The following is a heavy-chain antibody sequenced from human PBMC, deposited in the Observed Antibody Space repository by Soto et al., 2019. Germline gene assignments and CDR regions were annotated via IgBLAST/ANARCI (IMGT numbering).Heavy chain of an antibody. D-gene: IGHD2-15*01. CDR3: ARGPGGPDGPGDY. CDR1: GYTFTSYA. V-gene: IGHV1-3*01. CDR2: INAGNGNT. J-gene: IGHJ4*02. Sequence: QVQLVQSGAEVKKPGASVRVSCKASGYTFTSYAMHWVCQAPGQRLEWMGWINAGNGNTKYSQKFQGRVTITRDTSASTAYMELSSLRSEDTAVYYCARGPGGPDGPGDYWGQGTLVTVSS.